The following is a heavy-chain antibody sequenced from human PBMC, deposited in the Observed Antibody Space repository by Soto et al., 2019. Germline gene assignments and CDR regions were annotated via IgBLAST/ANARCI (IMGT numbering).Heavy chain of an antibody. J-gene: IGHJ4*02. CDR3: ARDGGYGTPFDY. D-gene: IGHD5-12*01. CDR2: ITGDGTNT. CDR1: GFAFSSYW. V-gene: IGHV3-74*01. Sequence: EVQLVQSGGGLVQPGGSLQLSCAASGFAFSSYWLHWARQAPGKGLMIVSRITGDGTNTAYATYVKGRFTISRDNAKNMVYLQMDSLKAEDTAVYYCARDGGYGTPFDYWGQGALVTVSS.